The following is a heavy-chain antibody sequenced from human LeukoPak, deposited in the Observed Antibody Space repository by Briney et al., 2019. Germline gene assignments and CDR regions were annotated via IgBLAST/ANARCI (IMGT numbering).Heavy chain of an antibody. CDR1: GGSFSGYY. V-gene: IGHV4-34*01. D-gene: IGHD6-13*01. Sequence: SETLSLTCAVYGGSFSGYYWSWIRQPPGKGLEWIGEINHSGSTNYNPSLKSRVTISVDTSKNQFSLKLSSVTAADTAVYYCAKDDSSSWYLRLYYYYMDVWGKGTTVTVSS. CDR2: INHSGST. J-gene: IGHJ6*03. CDR3: AKDDSSSWYLRLYYYYMDV.